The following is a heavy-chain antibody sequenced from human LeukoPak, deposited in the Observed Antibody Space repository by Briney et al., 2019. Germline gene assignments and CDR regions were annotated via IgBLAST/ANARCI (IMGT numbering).Heavy chain of an antibody. V-gene: IGHV1-2*02. D-gene: IGHD3-22*01. CDR2: INPNSGGT. Sequence: ASVKVSCKASGYTFTDYFMHWVRQAPGQGLEWMGWINPNSGGTNFAQKFQGRVTMTRDTSISTAYMELSSLTSDDTAVYYCARGGRYYYDSSGYLTDYWGQGTLVTVSS. CDR3: ARGGRYYYDSSGYLTDY. CDR1: GYTFTDYF. J-gene: IGHJ4*02.